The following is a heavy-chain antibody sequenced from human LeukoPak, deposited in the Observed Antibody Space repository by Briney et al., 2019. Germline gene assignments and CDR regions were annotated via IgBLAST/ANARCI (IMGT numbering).Heavy chain of an antibody. CDR1: GGSTSSYY. V-gene: IGHV4-59*01. D-gene: IGHD3-9*01. Sequence: SETLSLTCTVSGGSTSSYYWSWIRQPPGKGLEWIGYIYYSGSTNYNPSLKSRVTISVDTSKNQFSLKLSSVTAADTAVYYCARDGTYDILTGWFDPWGQGTLVTVSS. CDR2: IYYSGST. J-gene: IGHJ5*02. CDR3: ARDGTYDILTGWFDP.